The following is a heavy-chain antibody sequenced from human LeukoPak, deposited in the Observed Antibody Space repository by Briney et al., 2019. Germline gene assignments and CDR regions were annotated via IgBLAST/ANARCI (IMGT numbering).Heavy chain of an antibody. CDR1: GASVTSGGFY. J-gene: IGHJ5*02. CDR2: IYYTGST. Sequence: SETLPLTCSVSGASVTSGGFYWGWLRQSPGKGLEWIATIYYTGSTYYDPSLKSRVTISIDTSKNQFSLNVRSVSAADTAVYYCARHSGSGSLSRPFDPWGQGTLVTVTS. D-gene: IGHD3-10*01. V-gene: IGHV4-39*01. CDR3: ARHSGSGSLSRPFDP.